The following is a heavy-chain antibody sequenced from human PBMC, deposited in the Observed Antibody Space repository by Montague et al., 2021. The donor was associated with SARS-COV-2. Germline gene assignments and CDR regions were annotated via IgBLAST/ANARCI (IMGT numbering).Heavy chain of an antibody. J-gene: IGHJ4*02. Sequence: SETLSLTCSVSGGSTKTMRYYWAWIRQPPEKGLEWIGHIYSGGSAYYNPSLKSRVTLSVGPSKNQFSLKMSSVAAADTAKYYCARGGFSLEMATSYYFDYWGRGTLVTVSS. CDR1: GGSTKTMRYY. V-gene: IGHV4-61*05. D-gene: IGHD5-24*01. CDR3: ARGGFSLEMATSYYFDY. CDR2: IYSGGSA.